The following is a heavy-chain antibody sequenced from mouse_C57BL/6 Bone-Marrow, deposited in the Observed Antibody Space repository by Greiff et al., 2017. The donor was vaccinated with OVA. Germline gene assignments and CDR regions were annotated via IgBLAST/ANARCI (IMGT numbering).Heavy chain of an antibody. CDR1: GFTFSDYY. CDR2: ISNGGGST. CDR3: ARQIYYYGRDWYFDV. V-gene: IGHV5-12*01. D-gene: IGHD1-1*01. Sequence: EVHLVESGGGLVQPGGSLKLSCAASGFTFSDYYMYWVRQTPEKRLEWVAYISNGGGSTYYPDTVKGRFTISRHNAKNTLYLKMSRLKSEDTAMYYCARQIYYYGRDWYFDVWGTGTTVTVSS. J-gene: IGHJ1*03.